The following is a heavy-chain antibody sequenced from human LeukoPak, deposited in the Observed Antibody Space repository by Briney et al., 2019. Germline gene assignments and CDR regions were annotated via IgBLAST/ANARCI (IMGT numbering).Heavy chain of an antibody. D-gene: IGHD4-17*01. V-gene: IGHV1-69*13. J-gene: IGHJ4*02. CDR2: IIPIFGTA. CDR1: GGTFSSYA. Sequence: ASVKFSCKASGGTFSSYAISWVRQAPGQGLEWMGGIIPIFGTANYAQKFQGRVTITADESTSTAYMELSSLRSEDTAVYYCARGSSWGTTGGFDYWGQGTLVTVSS. CDR3: ARGSSWGTTGGFDY.